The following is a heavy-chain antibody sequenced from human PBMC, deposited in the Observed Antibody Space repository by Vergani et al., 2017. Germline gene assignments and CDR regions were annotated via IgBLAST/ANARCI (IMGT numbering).Heavy chain of an antibody. CDR3: AKPPVPLGYYRGY. J-gene: IGHJ4*02. CDR1: GFTFSSYA. Sequence: QVQLVESGGGVVQPGRSLRLSCAASGFTFSSYAMHWVRQAPGKGLEWVAVISYDGSNKYYADSVKGRFTISRDNSKNTLYLQMNSLRAEDTAVYYCAKPPVPLGYYRGYWGQGTLVTVSS. CDR2: ISYDGSNK. V-gene: IGHV3-30-3*02. D-gene: IGHD3-3*01.